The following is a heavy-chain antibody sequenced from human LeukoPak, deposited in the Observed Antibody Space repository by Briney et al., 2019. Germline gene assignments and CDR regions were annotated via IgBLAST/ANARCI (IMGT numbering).Heavy chain of an antibody. V-gene: IGHV3-23*01. CDR1: GFTFSVYA. D-gene: IGHD6-6*01. Sequence: GGSLRLSCAASGFTFSVYAMSWVRQAPGKGLEWVSGISGNDGSTYYADSVKGRFTISRDNSKNTLYLQMNSLRAEDTAVYYCARGPPSSSAQYFQHWGQGTLVTVSS. CDR2: ISGNDGST. J-gene: IGHJ1*01. CDR3: ARGPPSSSAQYFQH.